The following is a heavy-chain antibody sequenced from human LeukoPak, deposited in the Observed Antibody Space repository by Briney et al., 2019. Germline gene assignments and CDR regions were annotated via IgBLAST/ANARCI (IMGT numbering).Heavy chain of an antibody. D-gene: IGHD1-26*01. CDR1: GFTFAKYA. V-gene: IGHV3-69-1*02. CDR3: ARDDKWAFDY. CDR2: ISSTNDI. J-gene: IGHJ4*02. Sequence: GGPLRLSCAASGFTFAKYALNWFRHTPGKGLEWLSYISSTNDIYYADSVKGRFTISRDNAKQSVYLQMNSLRAEDTAVYFCARDDKWAFDYWGQGTLVTVSS.